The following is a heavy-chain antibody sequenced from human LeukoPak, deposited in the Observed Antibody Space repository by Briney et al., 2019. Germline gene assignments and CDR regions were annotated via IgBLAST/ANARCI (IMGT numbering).Heavy chain of an antibody. CDR3: ARTPPRPHYDSSGYLDPY. Sequence: GGSLRLSCAASGFTFSSYSMNWVRQAPGKGLEWVSYISSSSSTIYYADSVKGRFTISRDNAKNSLYLQMNSLRAEDTAVYYCARTPPRPHYDSSGYLDPYWGQGTLVTVSS. J-gene: IGHJ4*02. V-gene: IGHV3-48*04. CDR1: GFTFSSYS. CDR2: ISSSSSTI. D-gene: IGHD3-22*01.